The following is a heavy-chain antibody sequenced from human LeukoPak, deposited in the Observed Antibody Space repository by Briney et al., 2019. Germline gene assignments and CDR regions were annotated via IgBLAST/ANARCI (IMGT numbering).Heavy chain of an antibody. CDR3: ARNAPGYCSSTSCYGDY. D-gene: IGHD2-2*01. V-gene: IGHV5-51*01. CDR1: GYSFTSYW. CDR2: IYPGDSDT. J-gene: IGHJ4*02. Sequence: GESLKISCKGSGYSFTSYWIAWVRQMPGKGLEWMWIIYPGDSDTRYSPSFQDQVTISADKSISTAYLQWSSLKASDTAMYYCARNAPGYCSSTSCYGDYWGQGTLVTVSS.